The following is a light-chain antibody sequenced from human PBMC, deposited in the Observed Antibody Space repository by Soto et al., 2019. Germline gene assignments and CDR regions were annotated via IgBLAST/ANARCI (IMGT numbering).Light chain of an antibody. Sequence: DIVMTQSPDSLAVSLGERATINCKSSQRVLYSSSNKNYLAWYQQKPGQPPKLLIYWASTRESVVPDRFSGSGSWTDFTLTISSLQAEDVAVYYCQQYCSSPWTFGQGTKVEIK. CDR3: QQYCSSPWT. J-gene: IGKJ1*01. CDR2: WAS. CDR1: QRVLYSSSNKNY. V-gene: IGKV4-1*01.